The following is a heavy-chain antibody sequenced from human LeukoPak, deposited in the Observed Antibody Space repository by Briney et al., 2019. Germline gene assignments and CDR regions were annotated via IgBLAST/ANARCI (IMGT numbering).Heavy chain of an antibody. V-gene: IGHV3-23*01. J-gene: IGHJ4*02. CDR1: GFTFNNYA. Sequence: PGGSLRLSCAGSGFTFNNYAMSWVRRAPRKGLEWVSTIMISGDGKHYADSVKGRFTISRDNAKNSLYLQMNSLRAEDTAVYYCAGSYDYVWGSYLVKHFDYWGQGTLVTVSS. CDR2: IMISGDGK. CDR3: AGSYDYVWGSYLVKHFDY. D-gene: IGHD3-16*01.